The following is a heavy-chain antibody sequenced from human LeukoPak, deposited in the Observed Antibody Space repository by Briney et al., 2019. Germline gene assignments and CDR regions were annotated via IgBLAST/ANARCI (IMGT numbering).Heavy chain of an antibody. CDR2: ISYDGSNK. J-gene: IGHJ6*04. V-gene: IGHV3-30*04. Sequence: GSLRLSCAASGFTFSSYAMHWVRQAPGKGLEWVAVISYDGSNKYYADSVKGRSTISRDNSKNTLYLQMNSLRAEDTAVYYCARVRLLWFGELPDVWGKGTTVTVSS. CDR3: ARVRLLWFGELPDV. D-gene: IGHD3-10*01. CDR1: GFTFSSYA.